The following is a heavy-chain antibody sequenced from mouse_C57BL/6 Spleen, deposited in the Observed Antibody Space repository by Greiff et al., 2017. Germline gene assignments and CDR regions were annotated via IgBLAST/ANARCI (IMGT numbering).Heavy chain of an antibody. Sequence: EVKLMESGGGLVKPGGSLKLSCAASGFTFSDYGMHWVRQAPEKGLEWVAYISSGSSTIYYADTVKGRFTIDRDNAKNTLFLQMTSLRSEDTAMYYCARPIMGNYGEDMDYWGQGTSVTVSS. D-gene: IGHD2-1*01. CDR3: ARPIMGNYGEDMDY. CDR2: ISSGSSTI. J-gene: IGHJ4*01. V-gene: IGHV5-17*01. CDR1: GFTFSDYG.